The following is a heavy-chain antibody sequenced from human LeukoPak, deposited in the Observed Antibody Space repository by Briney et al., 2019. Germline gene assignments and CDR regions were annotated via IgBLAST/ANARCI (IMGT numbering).Heavy chain of an antibody. CDR2: INWNGGST. V-gene: IGHV3-20*04. CDR3: ARETSYGSSPYYFDY. J-gene: IGHJ4*02. D-gene: IGHD6-13*01. CDR1: GFTFDGYS. Sequence: PGGSLRLSCAASGFTFDGYSMSWVRQAPGKGLEWVSGINWNGGSTGYADSVEGRFTISRDNANNSLYLQMNSLRAEDTALYYCARETSYGSSPYYFDYWGRGTLVTVSS.